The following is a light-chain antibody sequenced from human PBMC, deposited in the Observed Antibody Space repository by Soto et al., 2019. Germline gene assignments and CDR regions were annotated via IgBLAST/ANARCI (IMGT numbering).Light chain of an antibody. CDR1: QSISSRY. V-gene: IGKV3-20*01. Sequence: LTQSPGPLSLSPGQRATLSCRASQSISSRYLAWYQQRPGQAPRLLIYGASNRATGIPDRFSGSGSGTDFTLTISRLGPEDFAVYYCQQYGSSPPLTFGGGTKVEIK. CDR2: GAS. J-gene: IGKJ4*01. CDR3: QQYGSSPPLT.